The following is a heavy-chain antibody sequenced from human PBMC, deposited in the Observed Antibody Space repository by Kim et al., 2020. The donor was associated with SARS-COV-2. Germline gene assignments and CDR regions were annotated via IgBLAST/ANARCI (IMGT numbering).Heavy chain of an antibody. Sequence: GGSLRLSCAASGFTFSSYSMNWVRQAPGKGLEWVSSISSSSSYIYYADSVKGRFTISRDNAKNSLYLQMNSLRAEDTAVYYCARDGHYDILTGPPHYYYYGMDVWGQGTTVTVSS. CDR1: GFTFSSYS. CDR2: ISSSSSYI. V-gene: IGHV3-21*01. CDR3: ARDGHYDILTGPPHYYYYGMDV. D-gene: IGHD3-9*01. J-gene: IGHJ6*02.